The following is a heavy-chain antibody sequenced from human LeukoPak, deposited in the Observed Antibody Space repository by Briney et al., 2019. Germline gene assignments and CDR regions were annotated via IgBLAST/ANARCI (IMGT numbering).Heavy chain of an antibody. Sequence: GGSLRLSCAASGFTFSSYSMNWVRQAPGKGPEWVSYISSSSSTIYYADSVKGRFTISRDNAKNSLYLQMNSLRDEDTAVYYCARDPYSGSYGGYYFDYWGQGTLVTVSS. CDR2: ISSSSSTI. V-gene: IGHV3-48*02. J-gene: IGHJ4*02. D-gene: IGHD1-26*01. CDR1: GFTFSSYS. CDR3: ARDPYSGSYGGYYFDY.